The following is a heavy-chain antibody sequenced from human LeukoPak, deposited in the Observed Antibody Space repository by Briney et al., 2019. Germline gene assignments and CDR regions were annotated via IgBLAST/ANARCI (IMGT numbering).Heavy chain of an antibody. CDR2: ISSSSSYI. CDR1: GFTFSNAW. V-gene: IGHV3-21*01. J-gene: IGHJ3*02. Sequence: GGSLRLSCAASGFTFSNAWMSWVRQAPGKGLEWVSSISSSSSYIYYADSVKGRFTISRDNAKNSLYLQMNSLRAEDTAVYYCARSAVRGVTLGAFDIWGQGTMVTVSS. D-gene: IGHD3-10*01. CDR3: ARSAVRGVTLGAFDI.